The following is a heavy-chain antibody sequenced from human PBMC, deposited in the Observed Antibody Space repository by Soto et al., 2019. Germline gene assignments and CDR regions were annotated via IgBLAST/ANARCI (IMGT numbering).Heavy chain of an antibody. D-gene: IGHD6-19*01. V-gene: IGHV4-4*02. CDR3: ARVNRAVAGFDY. CDR2: IYHSGST. J-gene: IGHJ4*02. CDR1: GGSISSSNW. Sequence: QVQLQESGPGLVKPSGTLSLTCAVSGGSISSSNWWSWVRPPPGKGVEGIGEIYHSGSTNYNTSLKSRVTITEDKSKNQFSLKLSSVTAADTAVYYCARVNRAVAGFDYWGQGTLVTVSS.